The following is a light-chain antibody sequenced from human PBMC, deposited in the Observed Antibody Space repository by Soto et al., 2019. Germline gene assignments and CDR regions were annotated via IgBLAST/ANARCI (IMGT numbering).Light chain of an antibody. CDR3: QQSYNTPLT. CDR1: QTIGTY. CDR2: DAS. J-gene: IGKJ1*01. Sequence: IEVTQSPSSLAASLGDIFTITFRAIQTIGTYVNRYRQKSGAAPELLIYDASTLQSGVPSRFRGGASGTDFTLTLSSLQLDDFATYYCQQSYNTPLTFGQGAKVDIK. V-gene: IGKV1-39*01.